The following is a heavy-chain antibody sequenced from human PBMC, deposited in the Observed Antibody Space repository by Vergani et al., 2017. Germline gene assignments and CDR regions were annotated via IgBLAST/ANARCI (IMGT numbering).Heavy chain of an antibody. CDR1: GFTFSSNA. Sequence: EVQLLESGGGLVQPGGSLRLSCAASGFTFSSNAMSWVRQAPGKGLGGVSAISGSGSSTYYADSVKGRFTISRDNSKNTLYLQMHSLRAEDTAVYYCAKDAKLGDRRVCDYWGQGTLVTVSS. CDR2: ISGSGSST. D-gene: IGHD7-27*01. V-gene: IGHV3-23*01. CDR3: AKDAKLGDRRVCDY. J-gene: IGHJ4*02.